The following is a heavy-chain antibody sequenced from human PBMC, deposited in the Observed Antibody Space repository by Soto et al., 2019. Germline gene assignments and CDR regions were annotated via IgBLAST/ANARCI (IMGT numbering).Heavy chain of an antibody. J-gene: IGHJ4*02. V-gene: IGHV3-23*01. D-gene: IGHD2-2*01. CDR3: EKGDIVVVPAAILFDY. Sequence: EVQLLESGGGLVQPGGSLRLSCAASGFTFSSYAMSWVRQAPGKGLEWVSAISGSGGSTYYADSVKGRFTISRDNSKNTLYLQMNSLRAEDTAVYYCEKGDIVVVPAAILFDYWGQGTLVTVSS. CDR2: ISGSGGST. CDR1: GFTFSSYA.